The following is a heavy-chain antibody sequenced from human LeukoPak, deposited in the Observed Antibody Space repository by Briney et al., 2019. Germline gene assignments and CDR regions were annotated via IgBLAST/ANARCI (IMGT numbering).Heavy chain of an antibody. V-gene: IGHV1-18*01. CDR1: GYTFTSYG. CDR3: AEVAGTFWFDP. D-gene: IGHD2-15*01. Sequence: GASVKVSCKASGYTFTSYGISWVRQAPGQGLEWMGWISAYNGNTNYAQKLQGRVTMTTDTSTSTACMELRSLRSDDTAVYYCAEVAGTFWFDPWGQGTLVTVSS. J-gene: IGHJ5*02. CDR2: ISAYNGNT.